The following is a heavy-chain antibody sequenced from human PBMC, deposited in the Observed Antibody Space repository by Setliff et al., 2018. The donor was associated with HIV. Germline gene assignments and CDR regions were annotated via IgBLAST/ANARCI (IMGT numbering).Heavy chain of an antibody. D-gene: IGHD1-26*01. CDR3: ARPSGSYFDY. V-gene: IGHV3-23*01. J-gene: IGHJ4*02. CDR2: IVGSGGST. CDR1: GFTFSTYA. Sequence: ETLRLSCAASGFTFSTYAMSWVRQAPGKGLEWVSAIVGSGGSTYYADSVKGRFTISRDNSKNTLYLQMNSLRAEDTAVFYCARPSGSYFDYWGQGTLVTVSS.